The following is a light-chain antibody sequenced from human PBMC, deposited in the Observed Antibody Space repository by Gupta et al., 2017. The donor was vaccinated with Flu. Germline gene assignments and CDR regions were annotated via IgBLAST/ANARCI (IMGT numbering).Light chain of an antibody. Sequence: ELVLTQSPGPLSLSPGERATLSCRASQSVSSSYLAWYQQKPGQAPRLLIYSASSRATGIPDRFSGSGSGTDFTLTISRLEPEDFAVYYCQQYGSSPRTFGQGTKLEIK. V-gene: IGKV3-20*01. CDR3: QQYGSSPRT. CDR1: QSVSSSY. CDR2: SAS. J-gene: IGKJ2*01.